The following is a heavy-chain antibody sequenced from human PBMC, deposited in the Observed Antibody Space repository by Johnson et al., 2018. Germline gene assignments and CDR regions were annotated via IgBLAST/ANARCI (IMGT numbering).Heavy chain of an antibody. CDR1: GFTFSSYA. J-gene: IGHJ3*01. CDR2: ISYDGSNK. CDR3: ASLYSSGYSL. D-gene: IGHD3-22*01. V-gene: IGHV3-30-3*01. Sequence: QVQLVESGGGVVQPGRSLRLSCAASGFTFSSYAMHWVRQAPGKGLEWVAVISYDGSNKYYADSVKGRFTISRDNSKNTLYLQMTSLRAEDTAVYYCASLYSSGYSLWGQGTMVTVSS.